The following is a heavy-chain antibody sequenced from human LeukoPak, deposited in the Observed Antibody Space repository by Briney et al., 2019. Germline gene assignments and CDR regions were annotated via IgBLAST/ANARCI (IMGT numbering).Heavy chain of an antibody. V-gene: IGHV3-15*01. CDR2: IKTKADGGTT. J-gene: IGHJ4*02. Sequence: ETLSLTCTVSGGSISNYYWSWIRQAPGKGLEWVGRIKTKADGGTTDYAAPVKGRFTISRDDSKNMLYLQMNSLKTEDTAVYYCATQQQLEGLFDYWGQGTLVTVSS. CDR1: GGSISNYY. CDR3: ATQQQLEGLFDY. D-gene: IGHD6-13*01.